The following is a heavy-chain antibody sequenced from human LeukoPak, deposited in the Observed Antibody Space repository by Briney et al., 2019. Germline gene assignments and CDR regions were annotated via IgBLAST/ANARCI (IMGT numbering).Heavy chain of an antibody. CDR1: GFTFSSYS. D-gene: IGHD1-26*01. CDR2: ISSSSSTI. J-gene: IGHJ3*02. V-gene: IGHV3-48*04. Sequence: GGSLRLSCAASGFTFSSYSMNWVRQAPGKGLEWVSYISSSSSTIYYADSVKGRFTISRDNAKNSLYLQMNSLRAEDTAVYYCARSDRIVGATFGPFDIWGQGTMVTVSS. CDR3: ARSDRIVGATFGPFDI.